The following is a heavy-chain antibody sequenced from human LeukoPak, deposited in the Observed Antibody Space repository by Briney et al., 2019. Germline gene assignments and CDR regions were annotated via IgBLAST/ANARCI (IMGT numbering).Heavy chain of an antibody. CDR3: ARDYGGSSPFDY. J-gene: IGHJ4*02. V-gene: IGHV3-23*01. CDR1: GITFSSYA. Sequence: PGGSLRLSCAASGITFSSYAMSWVRQAPGKGLEWVSGISGSGGSTYYADSVKGRFTISRDKSKNTLYLQMNRLRAEDTAVYYCARDYGGSSPFDYWGQGTLVTVSS. D-gene: IGHD4-23*01. CDR2: ISGSGGST.